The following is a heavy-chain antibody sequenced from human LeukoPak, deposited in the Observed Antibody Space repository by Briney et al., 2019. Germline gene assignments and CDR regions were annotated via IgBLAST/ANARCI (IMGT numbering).Heavy chain of an antibody. CDR2: IYYSGST. J-gene: IGHJ6*02. V-gene: IGHV4-31*03. CDR3: ARLLDSSSWSTYYYGMDV. CDR1: GGSISSGGYY. D-gene: IGHD6-13*01. Sequence: SETLSLTCTVSGGSISSGGYYWSWIRQHPGKGLEWIGYIYYSGSTYYNPSLKSRVTISVDTSKNQFSLKLSSVTAADTAVYYCARLLDSSSWSTYYYGMDVWGQGTTVTVSS.